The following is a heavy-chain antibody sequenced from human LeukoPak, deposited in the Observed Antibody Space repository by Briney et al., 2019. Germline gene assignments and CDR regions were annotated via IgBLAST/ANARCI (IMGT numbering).Heavy chain of an antibody. Sequence: GGALRLSCAASGFTFTSHGMSWVRQAPGKGLEWVSAISGSGSTYHADSVKGRFTISRDIFKNTLYLQMNSLRAEDTAVYYCVHGGLYYLDYWGQGTLVTVSS. V-gene: IGHV3-23*01. CDR2: ISGSGST. CDR1: GFTFTSHG. D-gene: IGHD3-10*01. CDR3: VHGGLYYLDY. J-gene: IGHJ4*02.